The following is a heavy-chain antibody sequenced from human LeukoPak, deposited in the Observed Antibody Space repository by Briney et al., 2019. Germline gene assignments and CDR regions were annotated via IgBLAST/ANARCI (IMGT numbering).Heavy chain of an antibody. CDR1: EFTFTDYW. CDR3: ARDANYHDGSNYYDVLDI. D-gene: IGHD3-22*01. J-gene: IGHJ3*02. Sequence: VQPGGSLRLSCAASEFTFTDYWMAWVRQVPGKGLEWVANIKGDGSRKYYLDSVKGRYTISRDNARNSVNLEMSSLRADDTAMYYCARDANYHDGSNYYDVLDIWGQGTMVTVSS. CDR2: IKGDGSRK. V-gene: IGHV3-7*01.